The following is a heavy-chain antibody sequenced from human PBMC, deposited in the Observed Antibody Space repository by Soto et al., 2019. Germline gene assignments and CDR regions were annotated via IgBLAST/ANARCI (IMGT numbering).Heavy chain of an antibody. J-gene: IGHJ4*02. Sequence: PGESLKISCKGSGYSFTNYWIGWVRQMPGKGLEWMGIIYPGDSNTRYSPSFQGQVTISADKSISTAYLQWSSLKASDTAMYYCARVDYYDSSGYYLDYWGQGTMVTVSS. CDR3: ARVDYYDSSGYYLDY. D-gene: IGHD3-22*01. CDR1: GYSFTNYW. V-gene: IGHV5-51*01. CDR2: IYPGDSNT.